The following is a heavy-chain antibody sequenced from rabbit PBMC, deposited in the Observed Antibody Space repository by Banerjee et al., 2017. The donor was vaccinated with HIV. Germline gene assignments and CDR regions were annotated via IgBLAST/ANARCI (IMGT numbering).Heavy chain of an antibody. V-gene: IGHV1S45*01. CDR3: ARHFNL. CDR2: IGTGSGST. J-gene: IGHJ4*01. Sequence: QEQLEESGGDLVKTEGSLTITCTASGFSFSNKYVMCWVRQAPGKGLEWIGCIGTGSGSTWYASWAKGRFTISKASSTTVTLQMTSLTAADTAPYFCARHFNLWGQGTLVTVS. CDR1: GFSFSNKYV.